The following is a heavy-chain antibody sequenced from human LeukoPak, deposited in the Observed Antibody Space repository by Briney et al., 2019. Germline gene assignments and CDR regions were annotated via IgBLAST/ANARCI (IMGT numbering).Heavy chain of an antibody. D-gene: IGHD2-2*01. J-gene: IGHJ4*02. CDR3: ARHRDLPAEIDY. CDR2: IYDRGNT. V-gene: IGHV4-59*08. Sequence: SETLSLTCTVPAGSINRYYWSWIRQPPGKGLEWIGYIYDRGNTNYDPSLKSRVTISLDTSKNQFSLKLSSATAADTAVYYCARHRDLPAEIDYWGQGTLVTVSS. CDR1: AGSINRYY.